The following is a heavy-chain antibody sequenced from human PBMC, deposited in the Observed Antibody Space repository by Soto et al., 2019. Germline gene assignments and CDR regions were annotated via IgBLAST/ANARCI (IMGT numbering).Heavy chain of an antibody. J-gene: IGHJ4*02. CDR3: PRDLGDGYKFDY. CDR2: ISYDGANK. D-gene: IGHD5-12*01. V-gene: IGHV3-30-3*01. Sequence: QVQLLESGGGVVQPGRSLRLSCAASGFTFNTYAMHWVRQAPGKGLEWVAVISYDGANKYYADSVRGRFTISRDNSKKTLYLQMNSLRAEDTAVYSCPRDLGDGYKFDYWGQRTLVTVSS. CDR1: GFTFNTYA.